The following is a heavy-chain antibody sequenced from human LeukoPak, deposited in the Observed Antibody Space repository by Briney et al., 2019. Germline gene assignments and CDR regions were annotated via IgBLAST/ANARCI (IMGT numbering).Heavy chain of an antibody. V-gene: IGHV3-23*01. J-gene: IGHJ4*02. CDR2: ISSSGGSS. CDR3: AIMHPYYDGSGYWVQ. D-gene: IGHD3-22*01. Sequence: GESLRLSCSTSGFTFSNYAMISVPQAPGKELEGVSGISSSGGSSSYADSVKSRFTNSRDNPRNTLYMQMNSLRAEDTALYYCAIMHPYYDGSGYWVQWGQGTLVTVSS. CDR1: GFTFSNYA.